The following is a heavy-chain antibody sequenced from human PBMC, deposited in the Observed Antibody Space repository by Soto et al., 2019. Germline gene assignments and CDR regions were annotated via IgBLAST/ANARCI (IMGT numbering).Heavy chain of an antibody. CDR1: EDTFRNYA. D-gene: IGHD3-22*01. CDR3: AGNKYDSNAYYCWYLGL. CDR2: IIPIFGTA. J-gene: IGHJ2*01. Sequence: QVELVQSGAEVKKPGSSVKVSCQASEDTFRNYAISWVRQAPGQGLEWMGGIIPIFGTATYAQKFQGRVTITADTSGNTLYLDLSSLRSEYTAVYYCAGNKYDSNAYYCWYLGLWGRGTLVTVSS. V-gene: IGHV1-69*06.